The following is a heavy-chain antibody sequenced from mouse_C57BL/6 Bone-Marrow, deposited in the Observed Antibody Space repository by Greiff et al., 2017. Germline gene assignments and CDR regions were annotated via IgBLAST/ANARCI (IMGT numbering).Heavy chain of an antibody. D-gene: IGHD3-3*01. CDR3: ARWGGLYYFDY. Sequence: QVQLQQPGAELVKPGASVKLSCKASGYTFTSYWMHWVKQRPGQGLEWIGMIHPNSGSTNDNEKFKSKATLTVDKSSSTAYMQLSSLTSEDSAVYYCARWGGLYYFDYWGQGTTLTVSS. CDR1: GYTFTSYW. CDR2: IHPNSGST. V-gene: IGHV1-64*01. J-gene: IGHJ2*01.